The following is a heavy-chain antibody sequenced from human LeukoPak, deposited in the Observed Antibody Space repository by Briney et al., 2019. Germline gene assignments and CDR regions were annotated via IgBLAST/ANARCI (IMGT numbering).Heavy chain of an antibody. J-gene: IGHJ4*02. V-gene: IGHV1-69*13. Sequence: GASVKVSCKASGGTFNSYAISWVRQAPGQGLEWMGGIIPIFGTADYAQKFQGRVTITADESTSTAYMELSSLRSEDTAVYYCARDPSMVRGENTPYFDCWGQGTLVTVSS. D-gene: IGHD3-10*01. CDR3: ARDPSMVRGENTPYFDC. CDR1: GGTFNSYA. CDR2: IIPIFGTA.